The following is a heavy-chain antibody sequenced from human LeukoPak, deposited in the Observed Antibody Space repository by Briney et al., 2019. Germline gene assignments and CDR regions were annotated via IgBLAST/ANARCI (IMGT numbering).Heavy chain of an antibody. Sequence: SETLSLTCTVSRGSISPYYWSWIRQSPGKGLEWIGYIYYIGTTNYNPSLQSRVTMSVDTSTNQFTLNLASVTAADTAVYHCARGGFESCSAGSCLLGNYWGQGILVAVSS. CDR2: IYYIGTT. V-gene: IGHV4-59*01. CDR1: RGSISPYY. D-gene: IGHD2-15*01. CDR3: ARGGFESCSAGSCLLGNY. J-gene: IGHJ4*02.